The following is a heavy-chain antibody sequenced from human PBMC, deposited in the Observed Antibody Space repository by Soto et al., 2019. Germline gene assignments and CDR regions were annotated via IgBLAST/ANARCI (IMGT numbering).Heavy chain of an antibody. CDR1: GFTFSSYS. CDR2: IFTTGTTM. V-gene: IGHV3-48*03. J-gene: IGHJ4*02. Sequence: GGSLRLSCVASGFTFSSYSIVWVRQVPGKGLEWVSYIFTTGTTMYYADSVNGRFTVSRDNARNSVFLLLNSLRAEDTAIYYCARDKDWVFDYWGQGSLVTGSS. CDR3: ARDKDWVFDY. D-gene: IGHD3-9*01.